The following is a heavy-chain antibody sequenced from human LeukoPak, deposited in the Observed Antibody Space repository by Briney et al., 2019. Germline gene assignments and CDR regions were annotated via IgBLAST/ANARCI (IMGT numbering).Heavy chain of an antibody. V-gene: IGHV3-48*04. CDR1: GFIFNRQD. Sequence: GGPLRLFCAASGFIFNRQDKRWVREARGRGVVGVTYISSSSSSIYYADSVKGRFTISRDNAKNSLYLQMNSLRAEDTAVYYCAREYCTNGVCYRSFDYWGQGTLVTVSS. J-gene: IGHJ4*02. CDR2: ISSSSSSI. D-gene: IGHD2-8*01. CDR3: AREYCTNGVCYRSFDY.